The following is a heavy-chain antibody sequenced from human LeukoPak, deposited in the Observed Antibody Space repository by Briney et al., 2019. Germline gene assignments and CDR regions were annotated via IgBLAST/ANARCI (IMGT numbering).Heavy chain of an antibody. V-gene: IGHV1-69*13. CDR3: ARVSGCSGTSCPSGFVDS. CDR1: GGTFSNYV. CDR2: IIPLFGSA. D-gene: IGHD2-2*01. Sequence: EASVKVSCKASGGTFSNYVVGWVRQAPGQGLDWMGGIIPLFGSAKYAQKFQGRVTIVADESTSTAYMELSSLRSDDTAVYYCARVSGCSGTSCPSGFVDSWGQGTLVTVSS. J-gene: IGHJ4*02.